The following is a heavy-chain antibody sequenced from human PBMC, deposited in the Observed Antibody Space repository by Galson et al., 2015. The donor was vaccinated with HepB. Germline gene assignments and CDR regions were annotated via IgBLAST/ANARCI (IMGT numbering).Heavy chain of an antibody. CDR2: ISGSGGST. CDR3: AKGDYYDSSAPSDAFDI. D-gene: IGHD3-22*01. J-gene: IGHJ3*02. Sequence: SLRLSCAASGFTFSSYAMSWVRQAPGKGLEWVSAISGSGGSTYYADSVKGRFTISRDNSKNTLYLQMNSLRAEDTAVYYCAKGDYYDSSAPSDAFDIWGQGTMVTVSS. V-gene: IGHV3-23*01. CDR1: GFTFSSYA.